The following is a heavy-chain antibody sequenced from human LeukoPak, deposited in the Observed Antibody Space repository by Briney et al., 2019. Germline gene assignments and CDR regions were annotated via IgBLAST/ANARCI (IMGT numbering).Heavy chain of an antibody. V-gene: IGHV1-69*13. Sequence: ASVKVSCKASGGTFSSYAISWVRQAPGQGLEWMGGIIPIFGTANYAQKFQGRVTITADESTSTAYMELSSLRSEDTAVYYCAGGAYSSSSEDPYYYYYYMDVWGKGTTVTVSS. D-gene: IGHD6-6*01. CDR1: GGTFSSYA. J-gene: IGHJ6*03. CDR2: IIPIFGTA. CDR3: AGGAYSSSSEDPYYYYYYMDV.